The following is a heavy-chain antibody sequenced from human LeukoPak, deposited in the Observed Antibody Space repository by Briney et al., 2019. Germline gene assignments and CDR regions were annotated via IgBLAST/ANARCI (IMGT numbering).Heavy chain of an antibody. CDR1: GGSISSYY. D-gene: IGHD3-22*01. Sequence: KPSETLSLTCTVSGGSISSYYWSWIRQPPGKGLEWIGYIYYSGSTNYTPSLKSRVTISVDTSKNQFSLKLSSVTAADTAMYYCARVFSSYDSSGYYDYYYYMDVWGKGTTVTVSS. CDR3: ARVFSSYDSSGYYDYYYYMDV. CDR2: IYYSGST. J-gene: IGHJ6*03. V-gene: IGHV4-59*01.